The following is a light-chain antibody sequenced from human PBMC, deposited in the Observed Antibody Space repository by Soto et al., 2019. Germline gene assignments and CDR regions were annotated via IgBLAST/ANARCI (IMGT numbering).Light chain of an antibody. V-gene: IGKV3-20*01. J-gene: IGKJ3*01. CDR2: GSS. CDR1: QSVSSNY. Sequence: EIVLTQSPGTLSLSPGERSTLSCRASQSVSSNYLAWYQQKAGQAPRLLIYGSSSRATGIPDRFSGSGSGTDFTLAISRLEPEDFAVYFCQQYGSSPGLFTFGPGSKVDFK. CDR3: QQYGSSPGLFT.